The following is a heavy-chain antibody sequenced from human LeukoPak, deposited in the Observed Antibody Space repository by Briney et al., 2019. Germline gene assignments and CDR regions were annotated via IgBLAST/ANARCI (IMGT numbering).Heavy chain of an antibody. CDR1: GFTFRSYA. CDR3: AKDCYDSSGYPDY. CDR2: ISGSGGNT. J-gene: IGHJ4*02. Sequence: PGGSLRLSCAASGFTFRSYAMSWVRQAPGKGLEWVSTISGSGGNTYHADSVKGRFTISRDNSKNTVYLQMNSLRAEDTALYYCAKDCYDSSGYPDYWGQGTLVTVSS. D-gene: IGHD3-22*01. V-gene: IGHV3-23*01.